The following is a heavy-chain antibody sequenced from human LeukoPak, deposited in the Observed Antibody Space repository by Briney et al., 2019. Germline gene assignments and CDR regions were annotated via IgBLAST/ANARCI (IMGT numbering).Heavy chain of an antibody. V-gene: IGHV4-59*01. D-gene: IGHD5-12*01. Sequence: SETLSLTCTVSGGSISSYYWSWIRQPPGKGLEWIGYIYFTGSSNYNPSLNSRVTISLDTSKNQFSLKLGSVTAADTAVYYCARLSKPANWFDPWGQGTLVTVSS. J-gene: IGHJ5*02. CDR3: ARLSKPANWFDP. CDR2: IYFTGSS. CDR1: GGSISSYY.